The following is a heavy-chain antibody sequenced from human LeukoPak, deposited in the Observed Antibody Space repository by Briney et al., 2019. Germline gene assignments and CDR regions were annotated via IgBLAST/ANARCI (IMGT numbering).Heavy chain of an antibody. Sequence: PGGSLRLSCAASGFTFSSYGMHWVRQAPGKGLECVAFRRYDGSNKYYADSVKGRFTISRDNSKNTLYLQMNSLRAEDTAVYYRAKEANYGDDSLWFDPWGQGTLVTVPS. CDR3: AKEANYGDDSLWFDP. D-gene: IGHD4-17*01. CDR2: RRYDGSNK. V-gene: IGHV3-30*02. CDR1: GFTFSSYG. J-gene: IGHJ5*02.